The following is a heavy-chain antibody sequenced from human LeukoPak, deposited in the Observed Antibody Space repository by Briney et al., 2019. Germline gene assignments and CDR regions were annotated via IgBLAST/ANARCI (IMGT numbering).Heavy chain of an antibody. V-gene: IGHV3-23*01. Sequence: GGSLRLSCAASGFTFSTYAVNWVRQAPGKGLEWVSAITGSGGATYYADSVKGRFTISRDNSKNTLYLQMSSLRAEDTAVYYCAKHSIYGVEKQFDPWGQGTLVTVSS. CDR2: ITGSGGAT. CDR3: AKHSIYGVEKQFDP. CDR1: GFTFSTYA. D-gene: IGHD3-3*01. J-gene: IGHJ5*02.